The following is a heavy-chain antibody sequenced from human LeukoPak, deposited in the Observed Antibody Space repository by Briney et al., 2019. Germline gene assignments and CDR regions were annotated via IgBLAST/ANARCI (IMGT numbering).Heavy chain of an antibody. J-gene: IGHJ4*02. CDR3: AAGGHSGYDSYYFDY. V-gene: IGHV1-69*05. CDR2: TIPIFGTA. D-gene: IGHD5-12*01. Sequence: GASVKVSCKASGGTFSSYAISWVRQAPGQGLEWMGRTIPIFGTANYAQKFQGRVTITTDESTSTAYMELSSLRSEDTAVYYCAAGGHSGYDSYYFDYWGQGTLVTVSS. CDR1: GGTFSSYA.